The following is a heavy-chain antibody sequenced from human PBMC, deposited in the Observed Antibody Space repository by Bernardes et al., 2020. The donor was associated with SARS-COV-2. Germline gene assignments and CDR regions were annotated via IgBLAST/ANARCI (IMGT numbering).Heavy chain of an antibody. Sequence: SVKVSCKVSGYTLTELSIHWVRQAPGRGLEWMGSFDPQDDEPFYAQKFQGRVTMTEDTSTDTAYMELSSLRSEDTAVYFCAASAWYMCPDYWGQGTLVIVSS. CDR2: FDPQDDEP. CDR3: AASAWYMCPDY. J-gene: IGHJ4*02. V-gene: IGHV1-24*01. CDR1: GYTLTELS. D-gene: IGHD6-19*01.